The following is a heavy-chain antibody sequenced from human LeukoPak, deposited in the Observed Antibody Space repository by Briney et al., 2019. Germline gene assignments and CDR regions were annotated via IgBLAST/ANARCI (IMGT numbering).Heavy chain of an antibody. CDR2: IYSGGST. D-gene: IGHD3-10*01. CDR1: GFTFSDYY. CDR3: ARNRDYYGSESYSLYNYYYYGMDV. V-gene: IGHV3-53*01. Sequence: PGGSLRLSCAASGFTFSDYYMSWIRQAPGKGLEWVSVIYSGGSTYYADSVKGRFTISRDNSKNTLYLQMNNLRAEDTAVYYCARNRDYYGSESYSLYNYYYYGMDVWGQGPRSSSP. J-gene: IGHJ6*02.